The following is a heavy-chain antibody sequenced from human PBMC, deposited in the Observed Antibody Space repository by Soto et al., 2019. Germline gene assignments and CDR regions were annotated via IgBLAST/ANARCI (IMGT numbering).Heavy chain of an antibody. J-gene: IGHJ6*02. D-gene: IGHD6-13*01. V-gene: IGHV1-18*01. CDR3: ARDSYLAVAATGYGMDV. CDR1: GYTFTSYG. CDR2: ISAYNGNT. Sequence: ASVKVSCKASGYTFTSYGISWVRQAPGQGLEWMGWISAYNGNTNYAQKLQGRVTMTTDTSTSTAYMELRSLRSDDTAVYYCARDSYLAVAATGYGMDVWGQGTTVTVSS.